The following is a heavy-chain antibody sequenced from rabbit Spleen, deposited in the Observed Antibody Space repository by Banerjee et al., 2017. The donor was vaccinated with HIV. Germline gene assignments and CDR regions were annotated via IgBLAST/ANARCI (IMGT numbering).Heavy chain of an antibody. D-gene: IGHD2-1*01. CDR2: IDAGSSGFG. CDR3: ARVGYDDNGGGSYFNL. J-gene: IGHJ4*01. V-gene: IGHV1S40*01. CDR1: AVSFSGDSY. Sequence: QSLEESGGDLVKPGESFTLTCTASAVSFSGDSYMCWVRQAPGKGLEWVVCIDAGSSGFGYFAGWAKGRFNISKASGRTVTLQMTSLTAADTDIDFWARVGYDDNGGGSYFNLWGPGTLVTVS.